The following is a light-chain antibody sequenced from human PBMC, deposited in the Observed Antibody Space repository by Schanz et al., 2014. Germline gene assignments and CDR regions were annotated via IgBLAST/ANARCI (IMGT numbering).Light chain of an antibody. CDR3: AAWDDTLSAPYV. CDR2: GNS. Sequence: QSVLTQPPSVSGAPGQRVTISCTGSSSNLGASYDVQWYQQLPGTAPKLLVYGNSNRPSGVPDRFSGSKSDTSASLAITGLQAEDEADYYCAAWDDTLSAPYVFGTGTKVTVL. V-gene: IGLV1-40*01. CDR1: SSNLGASYD. J-gene: IGLJ1*01.